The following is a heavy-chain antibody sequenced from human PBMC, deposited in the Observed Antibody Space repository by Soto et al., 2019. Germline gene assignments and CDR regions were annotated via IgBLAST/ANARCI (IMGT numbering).Heavy chain of an antibody. D-gene: IGHD5-12*01. J-gene: IGHJ6*02. V-gene: IGHV1-69*13. Sequence: SGKGSCKGTGGTFSSDAISWVRQAPGQGLEWMGGIIPIFGTANYAQKFQGRVTITADESTSTAYMELSSLRSEDTAVYYCARDRVVATDRYYYGMDVWGQGTTVTVSS. CDR2: IIPIFGTA. CDR1: GGTFSSDA. CDR3: ARDRVVATDRYYYGMDV.